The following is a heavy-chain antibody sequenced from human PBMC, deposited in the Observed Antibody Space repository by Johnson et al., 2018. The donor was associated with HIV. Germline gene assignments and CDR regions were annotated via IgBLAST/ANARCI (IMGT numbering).Heavy chain of an antibody. Sequence: EQLVESGGGVVRPGGSLRLPCAASGFTFDDYGMSWVRQAPGKGLEWVAFIRNDGSNTYYVDSVKGRFTISRDNAKNSLYLQMNSLRAEDTAVYYCARDEAAVRMVANDAFDIWGQGTMVTVSS. CDR1: GFTFDDYG. V-gene: IGHV3-7*03. CDR2: IRNDGSNT. CDR3: ARDEAAVRMVANDAFDI. J-gene: IGHJ3*02. D-gene: IGHD6-13*01.